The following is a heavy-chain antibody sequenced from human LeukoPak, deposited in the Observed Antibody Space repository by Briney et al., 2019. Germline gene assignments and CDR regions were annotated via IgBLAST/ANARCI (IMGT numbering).Heavy chain of an antibody. V-gene: IGHV4-59*01. D-gene: IGHD4-17*01. CDR3: AREDPQTTVPEGMDV. CDR1: GGSISHYY. J-gene: IGHJ6*02. Sequence: SETLSLTCTVSGGSISHYYWSWIRQSPEKGLEWIGYIYYSGTTNYNPSLKSRVTTSVDTSRNQFSLQLRSVTAADTAVYYCAREDPQTTVPEGMDVWGQGTTVIVSS. CDR2: IYYSGTT.